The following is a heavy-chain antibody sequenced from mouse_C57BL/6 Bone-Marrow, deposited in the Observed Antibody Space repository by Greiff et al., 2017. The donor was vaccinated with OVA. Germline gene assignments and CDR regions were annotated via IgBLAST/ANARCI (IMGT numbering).Heavy chain of an antibody. V-gene: IGHV1-69*01. CDR3: ARAIYYGSWFAY. D-gene: IGHD2-1*01. Sequence: VQLQQPGAELVMPGASVKLSCKASGYTFTSYWMHWVKQRPGQGLEWIGEIDPSDSYTNYNQKFKGKSTLTVDKSSSTAYMQLSSLTSEDSAVYYCARAIYYGSWFAYWGQGTLVTVSA. CDR1: GYTFTSYW. J-gene: IGHJ3*01. CDR2: IDPSDSYT.